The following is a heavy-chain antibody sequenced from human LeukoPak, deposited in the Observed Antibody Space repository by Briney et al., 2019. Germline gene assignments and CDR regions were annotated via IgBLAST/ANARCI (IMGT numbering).Heavy chain of an antibody. CDR2: IYYSGST. CDR3: AISPKY. J-gene: IGHJ4*02. CDR1: GGSXSSDSYY. V-gene: IGHV4-39*07. Sequence: TLSXTXTVSGGSXSSDSYYWSWIRQPAGKGLEWIGSIYYSGSTYYNPSLKSRVTISVDTSKNQFSLKLSSVTAADTAVYYCAISPKYWGQGTLVTVSS.